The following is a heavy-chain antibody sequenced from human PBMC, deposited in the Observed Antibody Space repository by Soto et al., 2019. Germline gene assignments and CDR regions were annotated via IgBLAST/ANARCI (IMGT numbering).Heavy chain of an antibody. CDR1: GFTFRRYG. J-gene: IGHJ6*02. V-gene: IGHV3-33*01. CDR2: IWYDGGNK. CDR3: ARVTYSSSAAPFRYYGMDV. Sequence: QVQLVESGGGVVQPGRSLRLSCAASGFTFRRYGMHWVRQAPVKGLAWVAVIWYDGGNKHYADSVKGRFTISRDNSKNTLYLQMKSLRAEDTAVYYCARVTYSSSAAPFRYYGMDVWGQGTTVTVSS. D-gene: IGHD6-6*01.